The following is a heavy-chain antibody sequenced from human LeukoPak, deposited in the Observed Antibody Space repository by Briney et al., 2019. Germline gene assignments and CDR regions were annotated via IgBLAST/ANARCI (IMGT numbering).Heavy chain of an antibody. CDR3: ARDHPDWAAVDY. CDR2: ISYDGSNK. Sequence: GGSLRLSYAVSGFTFSSYAMHWVRQAPGKGLEWVAVISYDGSNKYYADSVKGRFTISRDNSKNTLYLQMNSLRAEDTAVYYCARDHPDWAAVDYWGQGTLVTVSS. J-gene: IGHJ4*02. D-gene: IGHD6-13*01. CDR1: GFTFSSYA. V-gene: IGHV3-30-3*01.